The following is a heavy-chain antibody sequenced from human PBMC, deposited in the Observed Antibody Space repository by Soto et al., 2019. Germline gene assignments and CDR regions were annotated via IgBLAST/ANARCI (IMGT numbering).Heavy chain of an antibody. CDR1: GGSIRSYY. J-gene: IGHJ5*02. D-gene: IGHD2-2*01. Sequence: PSETLSLTCTVSGGSIRSYYWNWIRQPPGKGLEWIGNIYYTGSTNYNPSIKSRVSISLDASKNQFSLSLTSVTAADTAVYFCARLLVGVPAAGSFDPWGQGTLVTVSS. CDR3: ARLLVGVPAAGSFDP. V-gene: IGHV4-59*08. CDR2: IYYTGST.